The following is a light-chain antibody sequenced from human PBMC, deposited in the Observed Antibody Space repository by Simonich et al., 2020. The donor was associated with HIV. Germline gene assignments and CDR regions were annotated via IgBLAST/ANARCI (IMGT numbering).Light chain of an antibody. CDR3: QQYYSTPGT. J-gene: IGKJ2*01. CDR2: WAS. V-gene: IGKV4-1*01. CDR1: QSVLYSSNNKNY. Sequence: DIVMTQSPNSLAVSLGERAIINCKSSQSVLYSSNNKNYVAWYQQKPGQPPKLLIYWASTRESGVPDRFSGSGSGTEFSLTISSLQAEDVAVYYCQQYYSTPGTFGQGTKLEIK.